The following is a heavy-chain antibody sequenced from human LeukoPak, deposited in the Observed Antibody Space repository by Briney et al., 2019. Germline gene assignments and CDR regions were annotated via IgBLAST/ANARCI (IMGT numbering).Heavy chain of an antibody. CDR3: ARDRYSSSLDY. V-gene: IGHV3-66*02. J-gene: IGHJ4*02. CDR1: GFTFTNYN. CDR2: IYSGGST. Sequence: GGSLRLSCAASGFTFTNYNMNWVRQAPGKGLEWVSVIYSGGSTYYADSVKGRFTISRDNSKNTLYLQMNSLRAEDTAVYYCARDRYSSSLDYWGQGTLVTVSS. D-gene: IGHD6-6*01.